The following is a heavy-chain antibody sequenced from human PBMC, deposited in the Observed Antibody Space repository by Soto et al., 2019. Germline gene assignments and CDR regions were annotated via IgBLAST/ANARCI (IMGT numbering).Heavy chain of an antibody. D-gene: IGHD6-6*01. CDR3: ARSPILRIAAHPFDY. Sequence: SSETLSLTCAVSGGSISSSNWWSWVRQPPGKGLEWIGEIYHSGSTNYNPSLKSRVTISVDKSKNQFSLKLSSVTAADTAVYYCARSPILRIAAHPFDYWGQGTLVTVSS. J-gene: IGHJ4*02. CDR1: GGSISSSNW. CDR2: IYHSGST. V-gene: IGHV4-4*02.